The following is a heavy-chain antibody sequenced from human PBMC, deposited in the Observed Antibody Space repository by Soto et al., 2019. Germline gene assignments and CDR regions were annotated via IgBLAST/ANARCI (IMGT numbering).Heavy chain of an antibody. CDR3: AKREAVAGNTQYFNGLDV. CDR1: GFTFGSYA. D-gene: IGHD6-19*01. V-gene: IGHV3-23*01. J-gene: IGHJ6*02. CDR2: ISGSGSST. Sequence: GGSLRLSCAASGFTFGSYAMNWVRQAPGKGLEWVSAISGSGSSTYYADFLKGRFTVSRDNSKDTVYLQMNSLRAEDTAVYYCAKREAVAGNTQYFNGLDVWGQGTTVTVSS.